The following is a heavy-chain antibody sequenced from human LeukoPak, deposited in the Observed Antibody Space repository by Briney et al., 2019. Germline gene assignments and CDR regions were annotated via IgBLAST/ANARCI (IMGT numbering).Heavy chain of an antibody. CDR1: GGSISSYY. CDR3: ARITMVRGRAYYYYGMDV. V-gene: IGHV4-59*01. Sequence: SETLSLTCTVSGGSISSYYWSWIRQPPGKGLEWIGYIYYSGSTNYNSSLKSRVTISVDTSKNQFSLKLSSVTAADTAVYYCARITMVRGRAYYYYGMDVWGQGTTVTVSS. CDR2: IYYSGST. J-gene: IGHJ6*02. D-gene: IGHD3-10*01.